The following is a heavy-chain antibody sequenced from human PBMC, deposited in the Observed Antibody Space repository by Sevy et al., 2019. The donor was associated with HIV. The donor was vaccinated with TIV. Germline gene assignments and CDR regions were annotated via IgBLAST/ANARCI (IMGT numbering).Heavy chain of an antibody. Sequence: GSLRLSCAASGFTFSSYGMHWVRQAPGKGLEWVAVISYDGSNKYYADSVKGRFTISRDNSKNTLYLQMNSLRAEDTAVYYCAKGGGYCSGGSCYSWYYYYYMDVWGKGTTVTVSS. CDR2: ISYDGSNK. J-gene: IGHJ6*03. CDR1: GFTFSSYG. D-gene: IGHD2-15*01. CDR3: AKGGGYCSGGSCYSWYYYYYMDV. V-gene: IGHV3-30*18.